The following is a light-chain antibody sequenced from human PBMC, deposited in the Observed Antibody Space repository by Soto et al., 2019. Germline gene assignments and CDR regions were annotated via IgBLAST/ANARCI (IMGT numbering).Light chain of an antibody. J-gene: IGKJ2*01. CDR2: GAS. V-gene: IGKV3-20*01. Sequence: EIVLTQSPGTLSLSPGERATLSCRASQSVSSNYLVWYQQKPGQAPRLLIYGASSRATGIPDRFSGSGSGTDFTLTISRLEPEDFAVYYGQQYGSSPPYTFGQGTKLEIK. CDR3: QQYGSSPPYT. CDR1: QSVSSNY.